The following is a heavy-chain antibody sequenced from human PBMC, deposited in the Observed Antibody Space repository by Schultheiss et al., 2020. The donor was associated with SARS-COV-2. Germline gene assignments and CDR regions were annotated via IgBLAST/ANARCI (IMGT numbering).Heavy chain of an antibody. Sequence: GSLRLSCTVSGGSISSYYWSWIRQPPGKGLEWIGRIYTSGSTYYNPSLKSRVTISVDTSKNQFSLKLSSVTAADTAVYYCARGDIHYYYGMDVWGQGTTVTVSS. V-gene: IGHV4-4*08. CDR2: IYTSGST. D-gene: IGHD2-15*01. J-gene: IGHJ6*02. CDR3: ARGDIHYYYGMDV. CDR1: GGSISSYY.